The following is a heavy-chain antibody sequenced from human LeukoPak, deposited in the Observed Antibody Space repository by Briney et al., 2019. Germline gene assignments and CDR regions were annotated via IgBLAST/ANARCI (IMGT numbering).Heavy chain of an antibody. CDR2: ISSSSSYI. Sequence: GGSLRLSCAASGFTFSSYSMNWVRQAPGKGLEWVSSISSSSSYIYYADSVKGRFTISRDNAKNSLYLQMNSPRAEDTAVYYCARDWVVGATSGYYYYYGMDVWGQGTTVTVSS. J-gene: IGHJ6*02. D-gene: IGHD1-26*01. CDR1: GFTFSSYS. CDR3: ARDWVVGATSGYYYYYGMDV. V-gene: IGHV3-21*01.